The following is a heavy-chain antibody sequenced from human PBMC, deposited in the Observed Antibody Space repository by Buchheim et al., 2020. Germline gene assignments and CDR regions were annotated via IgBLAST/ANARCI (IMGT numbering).Heavy chain of an antibody. V-gene: IGHV3-74*01. Sequence: EVQLVESGGGLVRPGGSLRLSCAASGFTFSSFWMHWVRQVPGKGLVWVARISDKDGGWTDYADSAKGRFTVSRDNAKNTLYLQMNSLRVEDTAVYYCGRDLGGLASHWGQGTL. J-gene: IGHJ4*02. CDR1: GFTFSSFW. CDR2: ISDKDGGWT. D-gene: IGHD3/OR15-3a*01. CDR3: GRDLGGLASH.